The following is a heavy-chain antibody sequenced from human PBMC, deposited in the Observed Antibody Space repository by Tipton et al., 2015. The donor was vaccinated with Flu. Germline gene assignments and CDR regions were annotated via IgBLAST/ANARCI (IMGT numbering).Heavy chain of an antibody. CDR1: GGSIGSFY. CDR2: IHYSGSP. CDR3: ARRDYSNYVSDPKNWFDP. J-gene: IGHJ5*02. V-gene: IGHV4-59*08. Sequence: GLVKPSETLSLTCTVSGGSIGSFYWNWIRQPPGKGLEWIGNIHYSGSPHYNPSLKSRVTISIDTSKHQFSLRLRSVTAADTAVYYCARRDYSNYVSDPKNWFDPWGQGTLVAVSS. D-gene: IGHD4-11*01.